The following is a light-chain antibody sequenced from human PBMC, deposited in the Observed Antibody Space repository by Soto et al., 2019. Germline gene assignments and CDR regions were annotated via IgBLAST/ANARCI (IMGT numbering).Light chain of an antibody. V-gene: IGKV1-5*03. CDR2: KAS. CDR1: QSISIW. Sequence: DIQMTQSPSTLSGSIGDRVTITCRASQSISIWLAWYQQKPGKAPKLLIYKASVLESGVPSRFSGSGSGTEFTLTISSLQPDDFATYYCQQYNTYSFGPGTKVDIK. CDR3: QQYNTYS. J-gene: IGKJ3*01.